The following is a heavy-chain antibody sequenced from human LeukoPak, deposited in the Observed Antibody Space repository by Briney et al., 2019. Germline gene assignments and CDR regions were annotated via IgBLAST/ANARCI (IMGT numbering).Heavy chain of an antibody. CDR3: ASGREPAPLDY. Sequence: SVKVSCKASGGTFSSYAISWVRQAPGQGLEWMGGIIPIFGTANCAQKFQGRVTITADKSTSTAYMELSSLRSEDTAVYYCASGREPAPLDYWGQGTLVTVSS. CDR2: IIPIFGTA. CDR1: GGTFSSYA. D-gene: IGHD1-14*01. J-gene: IGHJ4*02. V-gene: IGHV1-69*06.